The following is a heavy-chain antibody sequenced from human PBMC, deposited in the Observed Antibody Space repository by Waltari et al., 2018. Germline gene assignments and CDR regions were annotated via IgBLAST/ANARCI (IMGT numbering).Heavy chain of an antibody. CDR2: IIPMFGIP. CDR1: GDSFGGYG. CDR3: ARHELGISQYSYNMYV. V-gene: IGHV1-69*12. J-gene: IGHJ6*03. D-gene: IGHD7-27*01. Sequence: HVRLVQSGAEVKKPGSSVKGSCKASGDSFGGYGVSGVRLAPGQGLEWMGVIIPMFGIPDYSQKFQDRLTITADESTNTAYMELSGLSSEDTAIYYCARHELGISQYSYNMYVWGQGTTVTISS.